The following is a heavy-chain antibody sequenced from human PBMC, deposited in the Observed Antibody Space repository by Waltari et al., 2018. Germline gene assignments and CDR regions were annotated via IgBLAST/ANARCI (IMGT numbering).Heavy chain of an antibody. CDR3: ARQTWIQLWLYAFDI. V-gene: IGHV4-39*01. CDR1: GGSISSSSYY. Sequence: QLQLQESGPGLVKPSETLSLTCTVSGGSISSSSYYWGWIRQPPGKGLEWIGSIYYSGITYYNPSLKSRGTISVDTSKNQFSLKLSSVTAADTAVYYCARQTWIQLWLYAFDIWGQGTMVTVSS. D-gene: IGHD5-18*01. CDR2: IYYSGIT. J-gene: IGHJ3*02.